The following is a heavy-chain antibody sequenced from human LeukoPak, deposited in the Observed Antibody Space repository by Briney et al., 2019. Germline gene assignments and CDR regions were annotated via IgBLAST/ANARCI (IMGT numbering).Heavy chain of an antibody. CDR2: IYSGGST. V-gene: IGHV3-53*01. D-gene: IGHD3-22*01. CDR3: ASSYYDSSGYYSYAFDI. J-gene: IGHJ3*02. CDR1: GFTVSSNY. Sequence: GGSLRLSCAASGFTVSSNYMSWVRQAPGKGLEWVSVIYSGGSTYYADSVKGRFTISRDNSKNTLYLQMNSLRAEDTAVYYCASSYYDSSGYYSYAFDIWGQGTMVTVSS.